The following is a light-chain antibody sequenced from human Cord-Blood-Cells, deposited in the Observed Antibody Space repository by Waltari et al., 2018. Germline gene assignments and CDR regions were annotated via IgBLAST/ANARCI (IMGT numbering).Light chain of an antibody. V-gene: IGLV3-1*01. Sequence: SYDLTQPPSVSVSPGQTSRITCAGDKLRAKYAGWYPQKPGQSPVQVIYQDSKRPSGIPERFSGSNSENTATLTISGTQAMDEADYYCQAWDSSTVVFGGGTKLTVL. CDR3: QAWDSSTVV. CDR1: KLRAKY. CDR2: QDS. J-gene: IGLJ2*01.